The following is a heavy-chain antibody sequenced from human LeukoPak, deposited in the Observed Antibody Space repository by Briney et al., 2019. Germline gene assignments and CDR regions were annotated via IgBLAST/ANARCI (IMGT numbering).Heavy chain of an antibody. Sequence: GGSLRLSCAASGFTFSSYGMHWVRQAPGKGLEWVAAISCGSSNKYYADSVKGRFTISRDNSKNTLYLQMNSLRAEDTAVYYCAKDSSGWLDYWGQGTLVTVSS. D-gene: IGHD6-19*01. CDR3: AKDSSGWLDY. V-gene: IGHV3-30*18. CDR1: GFTFSSYG. CDR2: ISCGSSNK. J-gene: IGHJ4*02.